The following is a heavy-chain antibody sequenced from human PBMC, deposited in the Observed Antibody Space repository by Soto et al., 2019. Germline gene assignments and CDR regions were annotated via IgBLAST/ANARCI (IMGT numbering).Heavy chain of an antibody. CDR1: GGSFSGYY. Sequence: LSLTCAVYGGSFSGYYWSWIRQPPGKGLEWIGEINHSGSTNYNPSLKSRVTISVDTSKNQFSLKLSSVTAADTAVYYCARGLNYYGSGSSPNWFDPWGQGTLVTAPQ. CDR3: ARGLNYYGSGSSPNWFDP. CDR2: INHSGST. D-gene: IGHD3-10*01. V-gene: IGHV4-34*01. J-gene: IGHJ5*02.